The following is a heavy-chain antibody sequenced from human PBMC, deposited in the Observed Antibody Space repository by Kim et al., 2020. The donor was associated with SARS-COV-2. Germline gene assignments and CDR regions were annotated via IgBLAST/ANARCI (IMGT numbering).Heavy chain of an antibody. CDR1: GFTFSGSA. CDR2: IRSKANSYAT. D-gene: IGHD3-3*01. CDR3: TSTTDFWSGYYTRPYYYYYMDV. Sequence: GGSLRLSCAASGFTFSGSAMHWVRQASGKGLEWVGRIRSKANSYATAYAASVKGRFTISRDDSKNTAYLQMNSLKTEDTAVYYCTSTTDFWSGYYTRPYYYYYMDVWGKGTTVTVSS. V-gene: IGHV3-73*01. J-gene: IGHJ6*03.